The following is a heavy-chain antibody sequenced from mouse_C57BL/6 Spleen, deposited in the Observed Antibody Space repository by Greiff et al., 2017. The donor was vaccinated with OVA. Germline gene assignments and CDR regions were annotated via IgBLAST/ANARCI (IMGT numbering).Heavy chain of an antibody. Sequence: QVQLQQPGAELVRPGSSVKLSCKASGYTFTSYWMDWVKQRPGQGLEWNGNIYPSDSETHYNQKFKDKDTLTVDKSASTAYMQLSSLTSEDSAVYYCARGYYDAMDYWGQGTSVTVSS. CDR3: ARGYYDAMDY. CDR1: GYTFTSYW. D-gene: IGHD2-2*01. CDR2: IYPSDSET. V-gene: IGHV1-61*01. J-gene: IGHJ4*01.